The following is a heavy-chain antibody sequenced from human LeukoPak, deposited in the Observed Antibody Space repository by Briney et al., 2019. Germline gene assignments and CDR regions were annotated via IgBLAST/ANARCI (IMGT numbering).Heavy chain of an antibody. CDR2: INPFFGTA. Sequence: ASVKVSLKASVCTYRRYALSWVRQAPGKGLEWVGGINPFFGTANYAQKFQGRVTITADKSTSTAYMELSSLRSEDTAVYYCASLGETKYDFLTGILDYWGQGTLVTVSS. CDR3: ASLGETKYDFLTGILDY. V-gene: IGHV1-69*06. D-gene: IGHD3-9*01. CDR1: VCTYRRYA. J-gene: IGHJ4*02.